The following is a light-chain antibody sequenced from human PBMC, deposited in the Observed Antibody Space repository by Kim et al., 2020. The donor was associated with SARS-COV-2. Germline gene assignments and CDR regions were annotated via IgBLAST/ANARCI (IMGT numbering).Light chain of an antibody. Sequence: DIQMTQSPSSLSASVGDRVTITCRASQGISNYLAWYQQIPGKVPKLLVYAASALQSGVSSRFSGSGSGTDFTLTISSLQPEDVATYYCQKYDRAPRTFGQGTKVDIK. CDR2: AAS. J-gene: IGKJ1*01. CDR3: QKYDRAPRT. V-gene: IGKV1-27*01. CDR1: QGISNY.